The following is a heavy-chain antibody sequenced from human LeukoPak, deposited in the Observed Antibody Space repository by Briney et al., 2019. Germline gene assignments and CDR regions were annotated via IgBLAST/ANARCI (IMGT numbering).Heavy chain of an antibody. V-gene: IGHV3-23*01. J-gene: IGHJ4*02. D-gene: IGHD3-22*01. CDR3: AKDITLYYYDSSGYYDY. CDR2: ISASGSST. Sequence: GGSLRLSCAASGFTFSSYAMSWVRQAPGKGLEWVAAISASGSSTYYGDSVKGRFTISRDNSKNTAHLQMNSLRAEDTALYYCAKDITLYYYDSSGYYDYWGQGTLVTVSS. CDR1: GFTFSSYA.